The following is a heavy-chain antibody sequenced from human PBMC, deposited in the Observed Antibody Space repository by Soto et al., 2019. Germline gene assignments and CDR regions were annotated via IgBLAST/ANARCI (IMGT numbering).Heavy chain of an antibody. CDR1: GYTFTGYY. D-gene: IGHD3-16*02. J-gene: IGHJ4*02. Sequence: QVQLVQSGAEVKKPGASVKVSCKASGYTFTGYYMHWVRQAPGQGLEWMGWINPNSGGTNYAQKFQGWVIMTRDMSISTAYMELSRLRSDDTAVYYCARDYDYIWGSYRFLAYWGQGTLVTVSS. CDR2: INPNSGGT. V-gene: IGHV1-2*04. CDR3: ARDYDYIWGSYRFLAY.